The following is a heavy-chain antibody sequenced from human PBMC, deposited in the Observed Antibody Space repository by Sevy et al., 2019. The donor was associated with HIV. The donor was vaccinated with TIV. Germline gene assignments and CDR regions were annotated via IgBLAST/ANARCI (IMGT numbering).Heavy chain of an antibody. D-gene: IGHD2-15*01. CDR1: GYTFTGYY. Sequence: ASVKVSCKASGYTFTGYYMHWVRQAPGQGLEWMGWINPNSGGTNYAQKFQGRVTMTRDTSISTAYMELSRLRSDDTAVYYCARYPPDRRNMYFDYWGQGTLVTVSS. CDR2: INPNSGGT. CDR3: ARYPPDRRNMYFDY. J-gene: IGHJ4*02. V-gene: IGHV1-2*02.